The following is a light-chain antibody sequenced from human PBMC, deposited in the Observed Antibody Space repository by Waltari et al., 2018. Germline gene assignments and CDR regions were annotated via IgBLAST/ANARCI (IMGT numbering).Light chain of an antibody. CDR3: QQYFITPGT. J-gene: IGKJ2*02. Sequence: DIVMTQSPDSLAVSLGERAPINCKSSQTVLYSSSNKNYLSWYQQKPGQPPKLLIYLASTRESGVPDRFSGSGSGTDFTLTISSLQAEDVAVYYCQQYFITPGTFGQGTKLEIK. CDR2: LAS. CDR1: QTVLYSSSNKNY. V-gene: IGKV4-1*01.